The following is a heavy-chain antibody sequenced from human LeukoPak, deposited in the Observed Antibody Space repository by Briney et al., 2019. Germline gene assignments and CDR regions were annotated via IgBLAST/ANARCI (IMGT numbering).Heavy chain of an antibody. CDR1: GYTFTNYG. CDR3: ARVNTYYDFWSGFDYYYYYMDV. Sequence: GASVKVSCKASGYTFTNYGISWVRQAPGQGLEWMGWISAYNGNTNYAQKLQGRVTMTTDTSTSTAYMELRSLRSDDTAVYYCARVNTYYDFWSGFDYYYYYMDVWGKGTTVTVSS. J-gene: IGHJ6*03. D-gene: IGHD3-3*01. V-gene: IGHV1-18*01. CDR2: ISAYNGNT.